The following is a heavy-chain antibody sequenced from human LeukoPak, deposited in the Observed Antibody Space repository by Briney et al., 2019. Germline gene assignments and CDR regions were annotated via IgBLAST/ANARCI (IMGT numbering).Heavy chain of an antibody. J-gene: IGHJ3*02. CDR1: GGSFSGYY. CDR3: ARGRPVNAFDI. D-gene: IGHD4-23*01. CDR2: INHSGST. Sequence: SETLSLTCAVYGGSFSGYYWSWIRQPPGKGPEWIGEINHSGSTNYNPSLKSRVTISVDTSKNQFSLKLSSVTAADTAVYYCARGRPVNAFDIWGQGTMVTVSS. V-gene: IGHV4-34*01.